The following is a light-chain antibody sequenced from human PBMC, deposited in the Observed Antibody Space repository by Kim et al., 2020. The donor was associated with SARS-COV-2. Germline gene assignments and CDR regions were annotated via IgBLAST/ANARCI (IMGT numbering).Light chain of an antibody. J-gene: IGKJ1*01. Sequence: TTINCKSSQSVLLSSNNKNYLAWYQQKPGQPPKLLIYWASTRESGVPDRFSGSGSGTDFTLTISSLQAEDVAAYYCQQYYTTPWTFGQGTKVDIK. CDR1: QSVLLSSNNKNY. V-gene: IGKV4-1*01. CDR2: WAS. CDR3: QQYYTTPWT.